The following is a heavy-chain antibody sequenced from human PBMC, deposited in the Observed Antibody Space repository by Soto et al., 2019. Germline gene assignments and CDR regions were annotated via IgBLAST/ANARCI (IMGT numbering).Heavy chain of an antibody. D-gene: IGHD2-21*01. Sequence: GGSLRLSCAASGFTFSSYAMHWVRQAPGKGLEWVAVISYDGSNKYYADSVKGRFTISRDNSKNTLYLQMNSLRAEDTAVYYCARAVSTEAAGGDWALDYWGQGTLVTVSS. V-gene: IGHV3-30-3*01. CDR3: ARAVSTEAAGGDWALDY. CDR1: GFTFSSYA. J-gene: IGHJ4*02. CDR2: ISYDGSNK.